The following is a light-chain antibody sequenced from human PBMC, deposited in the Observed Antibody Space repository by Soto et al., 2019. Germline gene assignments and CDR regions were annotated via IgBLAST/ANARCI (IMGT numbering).Light chain of an antibody. V-gene: IGKV1-8*01. Sequence: AIRMTQSPSSFSASTGDRVTITCRASQGISSYLAWYQQKPGKAPNLLIYAASTLQSGVPSRFSGSGSATDFTLTISCLQSEDFAPYYCQQYYSYPYTFGQGTKLEIK. J-gene: IGKJ2*01. CDR3: QQYYSYPYT. CDR2: AAS. CDR1: QGISSY.